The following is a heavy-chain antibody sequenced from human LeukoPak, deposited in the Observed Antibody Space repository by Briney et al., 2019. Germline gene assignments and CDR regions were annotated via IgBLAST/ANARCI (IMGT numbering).Heavy chain of an antibody. CDR1: GLTFSSYA. CDR3: TTEVLEGATDGTFDI. J-gene: IGHJ3*02. D-gene: IGHD1-26*01. V-gene: IGHV3-23*01. CDR2: ISGNGGGT. Sequence: GGSLRLSCAASGLTFSSYAMSWVRQAPGKGLEWVSGISGNGGGTYYADSVKGRFTISRDNSKNTLYLLMNSLKTEDTAVYYCTTEVLEGATDGTFDIWGQGTMVTVSS.